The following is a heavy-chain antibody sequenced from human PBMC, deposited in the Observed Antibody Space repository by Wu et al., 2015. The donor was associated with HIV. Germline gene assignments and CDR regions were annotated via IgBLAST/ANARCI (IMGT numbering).Heavy chain of an antibody. CDR3: ARESITMIVVVITGGYYFDY. V-gene: IGHV1-69*11. J-gene: IGHJ4*02. Sequence: QVRLVQSGAEVKKPGASVTVSCRSSGYSFTAYYLHWVRQAPGQGLEWMGRIIPMLGTTQYARELQGRVTITADESTSTAYLELNSLRSDDTAVYYCARESITMIVVVITGGYYFDYWGQGTLVTVSS. CDR1: GYSFTAYY. D-gene: IGHD3-22*01. CDR2: IIPMLGTT.